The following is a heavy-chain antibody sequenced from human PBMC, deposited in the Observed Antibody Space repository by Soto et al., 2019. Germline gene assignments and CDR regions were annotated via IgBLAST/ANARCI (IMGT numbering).Heavy chain of an antibody. CDR1: GYTFTSYG. CDR3: ASFLTNTPHQYYYSGMDV. Sequence: GASVKVSCKASGYTFTSYGISWVRQAPGQGLEWMGWISAYNGNTNYAQKLQGRVTMTTDTSTSTAYMELRSLRSDDTAVYYCASFLTNTPHQYYYSGMDVWGHGTTVTVSS. D-gene: IGHD3-9*01. CDR2: ISAYNGNT. J-gene: IGHJ6*02. V-gene: IGHV1-18*01.